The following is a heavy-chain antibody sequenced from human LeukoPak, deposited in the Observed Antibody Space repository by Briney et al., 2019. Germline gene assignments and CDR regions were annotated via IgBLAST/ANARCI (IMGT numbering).Heavy chain of an antibody. V-gene: IGHV3-11*04. CDR2: ISSSGRTI. CDR1: GFTFSDYY. J-gene: IGHJ4*02. CDR3: TRHHTDGYNFWY. D-gene: IGHD5-24*01. Sequence: GGSLRLSWAASGFTFSDYYMSWVRQAPGKGLEWLSYISSSGRTIYYADSVKGRFTVSRDTAQNSLYLQMYSRRAEDTAVYYCTRHHTDGYNFWYWGPGALVTVSS.